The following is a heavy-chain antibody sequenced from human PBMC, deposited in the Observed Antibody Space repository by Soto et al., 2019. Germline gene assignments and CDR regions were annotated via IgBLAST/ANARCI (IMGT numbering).Heavy chain of an antibody. J-gene: IGHJ4*02. CDR1: GYTFTSYG. CDR2: ISAYNGNT. CDR3: ARDPSYYYDSSGYWSGYFDY. Sequence: QVQLVQSGAEVKKPGASVKVSYKASGYTFTSYGISWVRQAPGQGLEWMGWISAYNGNTNYAQKLQGRVTMTTDTSTSTAYMELRSLRSDDTAVYYCARDPSYYYDSSGYWSGYFDYWGQGTLVTVSS. D-gene: IGHD3-22*01. V-gene: IGHV1-18*01.